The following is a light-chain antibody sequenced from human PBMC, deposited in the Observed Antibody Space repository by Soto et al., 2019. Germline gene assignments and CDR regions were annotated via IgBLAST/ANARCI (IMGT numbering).Light chain of an antibody. V-gene: IGKV3-11*01. CDR1: QSISNY. Sequence: EIVLTQSPATLSLSPGERATLSCRTSQSISNYLAWYQQKPGQAPRLLIYDASNRATGIPARFSGSGSGTDFTLTVSSLEPEDFALYYCQLRINRYTFGQGTKLEIK. CDR2: DAS. CDR3: QLRINRYT. J-gene: IGKJ2*01.